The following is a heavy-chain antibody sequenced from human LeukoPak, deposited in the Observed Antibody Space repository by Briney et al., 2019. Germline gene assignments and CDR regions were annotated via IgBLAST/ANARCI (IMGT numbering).Heavy chain of an antibody. CDR1: GFTFSSYS. CDR2: ISSSSSYI. J-gene: IGHJ4*02. V-gene: IGHV3-21*01. D-gene: IGHD6-13*01. CDR3: ARDPRSSWNRFGY. Sequence: GGSLRLSCAASGFTFSSYSMNWVRQAPGKGLEWVSSISSSSSYIYYADSVKGRFTISRDNAKNSLYLQMNSLRAEDTAVYYCARDPRSSWNRFGYWGQGTLVTVSS.